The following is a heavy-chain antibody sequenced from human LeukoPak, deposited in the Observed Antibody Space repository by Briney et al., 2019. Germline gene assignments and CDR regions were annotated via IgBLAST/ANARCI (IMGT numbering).Heavy chain of an antibody. Sequence: GGSLRLSCAASGFTFDDYGMSWVRQAPGKGLEWVSGINWNGGSTGCADSVKGRFTISRDNSKNTLYLQMNSLRAEDTAVYYCAAPKIRFGPNWGQGTLVTVSS. J-gene: IGHJ4*02. D-gene: IGHD3-10*01. V-gene: IGHV3-20*04. CDR3: AAPKIRFGPN. CDR1: GFTFDDYG. CDR2: INWNGGST.